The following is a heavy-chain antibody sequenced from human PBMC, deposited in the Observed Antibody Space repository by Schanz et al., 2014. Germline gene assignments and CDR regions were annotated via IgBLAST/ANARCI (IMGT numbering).Heavy chain of an antibody. CDR3: ARGYGDSPTDF. J-gene: IGHJ4*02. Sequence: QVQLVQSGAEVKKPGSSVKVSCKASGGTFSTYTISWVRQAPGQGLEWMGRIIPIHGIVNYAQKFQGRVTITADRSTSTAYMELSSLRSEDTAVYYCARGYGDSPTDFWGQGTLVTVSS. V-gene: IGHV1-69*02. CDR1: GGTFSTYT. CDR2: IIPIHGIV. D-gene: IGHD4-17*01.